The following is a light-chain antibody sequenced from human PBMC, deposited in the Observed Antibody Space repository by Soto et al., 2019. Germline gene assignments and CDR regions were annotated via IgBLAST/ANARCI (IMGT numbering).Light chain of an antibody. J-gene: IGKJ1*01. V-gene: IGKV3-20*01. Sequence: EMVFTQSPGTLSLSPGERATLSCISSHTISSIYLAWYQQKPGQAPRLLMYGISRRATGIPDRFSGSGSGTDFTLTITRLEPEDFAVYYCQQYVTSSPRTFGQGTKVDI. CDR1: HTISSIY. CDR3: QQYVTSSPRT. CDR2: GIS.